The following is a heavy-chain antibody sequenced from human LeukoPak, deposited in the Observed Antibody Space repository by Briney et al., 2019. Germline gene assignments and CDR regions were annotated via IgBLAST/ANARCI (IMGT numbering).Heavy chain of an antibody. CDR2: IYYSGNT. V-gene: IGHV4-38-2*01. J-gene: IGHJ4*02. Sequence: SETLSLTCAVSGYSISRGYYWGWLRQPPGEGLEWIGTIYYSGNTYYNPSLKSRVIISVDTSKNQFSLNLTSVTAADTAVYYCADTSGYYSFDYWGQGILVTVSS. CDR1: GYSISRGYY. D-gene: IGHD3-22*01. CDR3: ADTSGYYSFDY.